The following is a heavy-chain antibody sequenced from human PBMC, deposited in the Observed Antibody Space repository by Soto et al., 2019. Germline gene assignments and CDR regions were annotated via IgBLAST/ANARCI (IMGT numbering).Heavy chain of an antibody. D-gene: IGHD2-8*02. J-gene: IGHJ4*02. CDR3: ARDKITGLFDY. V-gene: IGHV4-59*12. CDR2: MYNTGST. Sequence: ETLSLTCTVSGGSISGYYWSWIRQPPGKGLEWIGYMYNTGSTVYNPSFKSRVTISVDTSKNQFSLKLNSVTAADTAVYYCARDKITGLFDYWGQGTLVTVSS. CDR1: GGSISGYY.